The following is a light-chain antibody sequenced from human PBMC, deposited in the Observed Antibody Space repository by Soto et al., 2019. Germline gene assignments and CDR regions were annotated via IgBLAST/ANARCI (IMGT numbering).Light chain of an antibody. CDR3: QQRSNWLT. Sequence: EIELTQSPVSLSLSPAERATLSCRASQSASSYLAWYQQKPGQAPRLLICDASSRATGIPARFSGSGSGTDFTLTISSLEPEDVAVYYCQQRSNWLTFGGGTKVDIK. J-gene: IGKJ4*01. CDR2: DAS. CDR1: QSASSY. V-gene: IGKV3-11*01.